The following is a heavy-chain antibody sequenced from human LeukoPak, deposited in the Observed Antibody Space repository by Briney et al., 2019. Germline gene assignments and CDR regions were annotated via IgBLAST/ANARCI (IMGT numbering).Heavy chain of an antibody. Sequence: PGGSLRLSCAASGLTFSSYWMHWVRQAPEKGLVWVSRLSSHGKSTRYADFVKGRFTISRDNAKNTLYLQMKSLRAEDTAVYYCARMATASPAASRVKYYMDVWGKGTTVTVSS. CDR2: LSSHGKST. CDR3: ARMATASPAASRVKYYMDV. CDR1: GLTFSSYW. V-gene: IGHV3-74*01. D-gene: IGHD2-2*01. J-gene: IGHJ6*03.